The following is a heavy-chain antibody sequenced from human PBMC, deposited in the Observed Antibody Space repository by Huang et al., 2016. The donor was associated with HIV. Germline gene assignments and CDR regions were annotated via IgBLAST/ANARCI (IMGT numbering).Heavy chain of an antibody. D-gene: IGHD3-10*02. J-gene: IGHJ4*02. CDR1: GYTFTNFA. CDR2: IDTDKSDT. V-gene: IGHV1-3*04. Sequence: QVQLVQSGAEVKKPGASVKVSCKASGYTFTNFAMHWVRQAPGQRLEWMGWIDTDKSDTRYSQRFQGRRTITRDTVASTAYMELSSLRSEDTAVYYCARDPHVFVAGPFFDCWGQGTLVTVSS. CDR3: ARDPHVFVAGPFFDC.